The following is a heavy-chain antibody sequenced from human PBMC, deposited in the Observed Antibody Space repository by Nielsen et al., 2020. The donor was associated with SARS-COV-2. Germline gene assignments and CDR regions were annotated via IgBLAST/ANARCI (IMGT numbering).Heavy chain of an antibody. J-gene: IGHJ6*03. D-gene: IGHD2-15*01. CDR2: INPNSGGT. Sequence: WVRQAPGQGLEWMGRINPNSGGTNYAQKFQGRVTMTRDTSISTAYMELSRLRSDDTAVYYCARDTPTTADIVVVVAATSYYMDVWGKGTTVTVSS. CDR3: ARDTPTTADIVVVVAATSYYMDV. V-gene: IGHV1-2*06.